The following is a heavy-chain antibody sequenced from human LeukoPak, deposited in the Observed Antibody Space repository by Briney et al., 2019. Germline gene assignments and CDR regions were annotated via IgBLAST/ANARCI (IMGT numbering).Heavy chain of an antibody. D-gene: IGHD7-27*01. CDR2: INRNSDSR. J-gene: IGHJ4*02. CDR1: GFGFGDHG. Sequence: PGRSLRLSCAGSGFGFGDHGMVWVRQAPGKGLEWVSGINRNSDSRGYADSLKGRFTISRDNAKNTLYLQMNCLRAEDTALYFCARDFNWGIDYWGQGALVTVSS. V-gene: IGHV3-20*04. CDR3: ARDFNWGIDY.